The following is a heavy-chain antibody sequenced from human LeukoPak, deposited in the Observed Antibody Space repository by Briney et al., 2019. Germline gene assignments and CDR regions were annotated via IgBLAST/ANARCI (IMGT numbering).Heavy chain of an antibody. CDR3: AREPPPLRYFDQNWFDP. V-gene: IGHV7-4-1*02. CDR2: INTNTGNP. Sequence: GASVKVSCKASGYTFTSYAMNWVRQAPGQGLEWMGWINTNTGNPTYAQGFTGRFVFSLDTSVSTAYLQISSLKAEDTAVYYCAREPPPLRYFDQNWFDPWGQGTLVTVSS. J-gene: IGHJ5*02. D-gene: IGHD3-9*01. CDR1: GYTFTSYA.